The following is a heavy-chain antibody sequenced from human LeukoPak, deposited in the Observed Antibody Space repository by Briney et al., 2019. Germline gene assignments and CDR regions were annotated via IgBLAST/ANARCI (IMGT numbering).Heavy chain of an antibody. V-gene: IGHV4-39*01. J-gene: IGHJ4*02. D-gene: IGHD4-17*01. CDR2: IYYSVST. Sequence: SETLSLTCAVSGGSISSSNHYWGWIRQPPGKGLEWIGSIYYSVSTYYNASLKSRVTISVDASKNQYSLKLNSVTAADTAVYYCARRGVTTGYYFDYWGRGALVTVSS. CDR1: GGSISSSNHY. CDR3: ARRGVTTGYYFDY.